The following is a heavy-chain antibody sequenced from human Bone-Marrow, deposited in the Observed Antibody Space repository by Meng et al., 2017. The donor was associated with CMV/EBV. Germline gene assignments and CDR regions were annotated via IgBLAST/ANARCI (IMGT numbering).Heavy chain of an antibody. CDR1: GFTFSSYW. D-gene: IGHD5-24*01. Sequence: GESLKISCAASGFTFSSYWMHWVRQAPGRGLVWLARVDTFGNIRHYADSVKGRFTISRDNAKNTVYLQMNSLRAEDTAVYYCARVEMATHTFDIWGQGTMVTVSS. J-gene: IGHJ3*02. V-gene: IGHV3-74*01. CDR2: VDTFGNIR. CDR3: ARVEMATHTFDI.